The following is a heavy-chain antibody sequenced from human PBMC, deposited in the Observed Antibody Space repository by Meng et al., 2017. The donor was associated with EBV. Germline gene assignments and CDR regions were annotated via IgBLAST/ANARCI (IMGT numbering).Heavy chain of an antibody. CDR3: ARSGATIFGVVIPTYYFDY. D-gene: IGHD3-3*01. CDR1: GYTFTCDA. J-gene: IGHJ4*02. Sequence: VQLVLSGAEVKKPGAPGEVACKASGYTFTCDAMHWVRQAPGQRLEWMGGINAGNGNTKDSQKFQGRVTITRDTSASTAYMELSSLRSEDTAVYYCARSGATIFGVVIPTYYFDYWGQGTLVTVSS. CDR2: INAGNGNT. V-gene: IGHV1-3*01.